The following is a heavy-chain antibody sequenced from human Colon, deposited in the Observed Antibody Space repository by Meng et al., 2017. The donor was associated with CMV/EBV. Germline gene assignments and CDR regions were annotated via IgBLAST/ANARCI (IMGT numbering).Heavy chain of an antibody. D-gene: IGHD1-26*01. J-gene: IGHJ3*01. CDR3: ARGELVGATAGIDFFDF. CDR1: GFTFSSYA. CDR2: IPYDGSNR. Sequence: GESLKISCAASGFTFSSYAMHWVRQAPGEGLEWVAVIPYDGSNRDYADSVKGRFTISRDSSKNTLYLQMNTLRVDDTAVYYCARGELVGATAGIDFFDFWGQGTMVTVSS. V-gene: IGHV3-30*04.